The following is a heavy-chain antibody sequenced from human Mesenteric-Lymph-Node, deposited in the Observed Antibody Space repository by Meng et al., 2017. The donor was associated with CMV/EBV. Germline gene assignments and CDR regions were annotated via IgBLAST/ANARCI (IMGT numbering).Heavy chain of an antibody. CDR2: INPSGGST. V-gene: IGHV1-46*01. Sequence: ASVKVSCKASGYTFTSYYMHWVRQAPGQGLEWMGIINPSGGSTSYAQKFQGRVTMTRDTSTSTVYMELSSLRSEDTAVYYCAKYSYGLGDAFDIWGQGTMVTVSS. J-gene: IGHJ3*02. CDR3: AKYSYGLGDAFDI. CDR1: GYTFTSYY. D-gene: IGHD5-18*01.